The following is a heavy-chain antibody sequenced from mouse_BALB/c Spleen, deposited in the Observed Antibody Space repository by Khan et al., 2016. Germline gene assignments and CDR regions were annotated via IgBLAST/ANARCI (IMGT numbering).Heavy chain of an antibody. CDR2: IRSKSNNYAT. D-gene: IGHD2-12*01. CDR3: VRDYDGGFAY. Sequence: EVQLVESGGGLVQPKGSLKLLCAASGLTLNTYAMNWVRQAPGKGLEWVARIRSKSNNYATYYDESVKDRFTISRDDSQNILYLEMNNLKTEDSAIYYCVRDYDGGFAYWGQGTLVTVSP. V-gene: IGHV10-1*02. J-gene: IGHJ3*01. CDR1: GLTLNTYA.